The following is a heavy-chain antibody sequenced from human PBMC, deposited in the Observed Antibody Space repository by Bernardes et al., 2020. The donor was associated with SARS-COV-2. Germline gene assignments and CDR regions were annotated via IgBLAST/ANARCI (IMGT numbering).Heavy chain of an antibody. J-gene: IGHJ6*02. CDR3: ARAPSTFYGLDV. CDR2: IDPKSGGT. CDR1: GYSFSAFY. Sequence: ASVKVSCRASGYSFSAFYIYWVRQAPGQALEWMGWIDPKSGGTNYAQKFQGGVVLTRDTSISTAYIEMTRLTSDDTAVYYCARAPSTFYGLDVWGQGTTVTVSS. V-gene: IGHV1-2*02.